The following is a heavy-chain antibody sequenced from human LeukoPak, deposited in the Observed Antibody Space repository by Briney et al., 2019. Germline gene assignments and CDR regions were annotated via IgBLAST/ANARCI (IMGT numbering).Heavy chain of an antibody. V-gene: IGHV4-59*01. Sequence: SETLSLTCTVSGGSFRNYYWSWIRQPPGKGLEWIGYIYYSGSTKYNPSLKSRVTISVDTSKNQFSLRLSSVTAADTAVYYCARDWGVSARPGYMDVWGKGTTVTVSS. J-gene: IGHJ6*03. D-gene: IGHD6-6*01. CDR1: GGSFRNYY. CDR2: IYYSGST. CDR3: ARDWGVSARPGYMDV.